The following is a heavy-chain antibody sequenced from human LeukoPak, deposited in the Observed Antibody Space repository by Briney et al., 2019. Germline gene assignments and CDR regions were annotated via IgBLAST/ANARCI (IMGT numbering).Heavy chain of an antibody. Sequence: SETLSLTCAVSGYSISSGYYWGWIRQPTGKEREWIGSIYHSGSTYYNPSLKSRVTISVDTSKNQFSLKLSSVTAADTAVYYCARHEGRSGYYSHPHFDYWGQETLVTVSS. J-gene: IGHJ4*02. V-gene: IGHV4-38-2*01. CDR1: GYSISSGYY. CDR3: ARHEGRSGYYSHPHFDY. CDR2: IYHSGST. D-gene: IGHD3-22*01.